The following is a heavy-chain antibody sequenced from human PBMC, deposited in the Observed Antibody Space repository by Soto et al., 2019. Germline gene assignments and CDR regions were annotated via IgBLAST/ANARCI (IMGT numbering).Heavy chain of an antibody. Sequence: GASVKGSCKAAGYTFTSYYMHWVRQAPGQGLEWMGIINPSGGSTSYAQKFQGRVTMTRDTSTSTVYMELSSLRSEDTAVYYCARTYNWNYDYYYYGMDVWGQGTTVTVSS. CDR2: INPSGGST. J-gene: IGHJ6*02. CDR3: ARTYNWNYDYYYYGMDV. D-gene: IGHD1-7*01. V-gene: IGHV1-46*01. CDR1: GYTFTSYY.